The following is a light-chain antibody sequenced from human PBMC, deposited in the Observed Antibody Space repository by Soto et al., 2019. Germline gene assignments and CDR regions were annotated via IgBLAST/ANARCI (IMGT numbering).Light chain of an antibody. CDR1: QSITTY. CDR2: AAS. V-gene: IGKV1-39*01. Sequence: DIQMTQSPSSLSASVGDRVTITCRASQSITTYLNWYRQKPGKAPKLLIYAASSLQSGVPSRLSGSGSETEFTLSISSXQPEDFATYFCQQIYSAPLTFGGGTKVDIK. CDR3: QQIYSAPLT. J-gene: IGKJ4*01.